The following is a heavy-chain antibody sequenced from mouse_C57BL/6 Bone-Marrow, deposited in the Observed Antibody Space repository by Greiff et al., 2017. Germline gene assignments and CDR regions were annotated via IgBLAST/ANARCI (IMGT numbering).Heavy chain of an antibody. D-gene: IGHD1-1*01. J-gene: IGHJ2*01. CDR3: VYGSSAWYFDY. CDR1: DSEVFTIAN. CDR2: ILPSIGRT. Sequence: QVQLQQSGSELRSPGSSVKLSCKDFDSEVFTIANMSWVRQTPGRGFEWIGVILPSIGRTIYGEKFEDKATLDADTLSNTAYLEINRLTSEVSAIYYGVYGSSAWYFDYWGQGTTLTVSS. V-gene: IGHV15-2*01.